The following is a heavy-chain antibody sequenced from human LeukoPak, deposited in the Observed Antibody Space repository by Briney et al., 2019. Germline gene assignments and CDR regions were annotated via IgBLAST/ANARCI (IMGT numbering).Heavy chain of an antibody. CDR3: AVSDLGVLRVDY. CDR2: ITPFNGDT. J-gene: IGHJ4*02. CDR1: GGSFSSSA. V-gene: IGHV1-45*02. Sequence: GASVKVSCKASGGSFSSSAISWVRQAPGQGLEWMGWITPFNGDTNYAQRFQDRVTITRDRSMNTAYMELSSLRSEDTAVYYCAVSDLGVLRVDYWGQGTLVTVSS. D-gene: IGHD3-9*01.